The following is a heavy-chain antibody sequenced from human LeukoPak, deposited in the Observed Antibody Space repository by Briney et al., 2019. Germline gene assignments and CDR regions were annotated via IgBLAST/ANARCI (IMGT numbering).Heavy chain of an antibody. CDR1: GGSISTYY. J-gene: IGHJ6*03. Sequence: SETLSLTCTVSGGSISTYYWSWIRQPPGKGLEWIGYSHYSGAANYNPSLKSRVTMSADTSKNQFSLKLSSVTAADTAVYYCARVPRSYYYYYYMDVWGKGTTVTVSS. V-gene: IGHV4-59*01. CDR3: ARVPRSYYYYYYMDV. CDR2: SHYSGAA.